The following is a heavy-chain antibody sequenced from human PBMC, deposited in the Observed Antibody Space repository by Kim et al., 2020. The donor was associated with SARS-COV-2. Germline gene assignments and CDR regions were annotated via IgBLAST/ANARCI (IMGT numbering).Heavy chain of an antibody. V-gene: IGHV4-39*01. CDR2: IHHSGRS. Sequence: SETLSLTCTVSGGSIGSSNYFWGWIRQPPGKGLEWIGSIHHSGRSYYNSSLKTRVTVSVDTSKNQFSLHLSSVTAADTAVFYCARHRDIIVLNEVYDVRMGFDSWGQGALVTISS. D-gene: IGHD2-2*01. CDR1: GGSIGSSNYF. CDR3: ARHRDIIVLNEVYDVRMGFDS. J-gene: IGHJ4*02.